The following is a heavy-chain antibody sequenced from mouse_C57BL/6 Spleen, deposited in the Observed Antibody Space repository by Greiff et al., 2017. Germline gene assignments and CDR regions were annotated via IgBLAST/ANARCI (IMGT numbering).Heavy chain of an antibody. Sequence: VQLQQPGAELVKPGASVKLSCKASGYTFTSYWMHWVKQRPGQGLEWIGMIHPNSGSTNYNEKFKSKATLTVDKSSSTAYMQLSSLTSEDSAVXYCARRDYDYDVGDYWGQGTTLTVSS. V-gene: IGHV1-64*01. CDR3: ARRDYDYDVGDY. CDR2: IHPNSGST. D-gene: IGHD2-4*01. CDR1: GYTFTSYW. J-gene: IGHJ2*01.